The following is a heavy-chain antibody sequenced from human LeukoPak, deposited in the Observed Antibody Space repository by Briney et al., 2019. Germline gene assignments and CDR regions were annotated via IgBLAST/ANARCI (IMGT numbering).Heavy chain of an antibody. V-gene: IGHV3-53*01. J-gene: IGHJ4*02. CDR2: IYAVYSGATI. CDR3: ATVADFGDYYFDY. Sequence: PGGSLRLSCASSGLNVSRNYMSWVRQAPGKGSQWVSVIYAVYSGATIHYADSVKGRFTISRDNSKNTLFLQMDSLRAEDTAVYYCATVADFGDYYFDYWGQGTLVTVSS. CDR1: GLNVSRNY. D-gene: IGHD4-17*01.